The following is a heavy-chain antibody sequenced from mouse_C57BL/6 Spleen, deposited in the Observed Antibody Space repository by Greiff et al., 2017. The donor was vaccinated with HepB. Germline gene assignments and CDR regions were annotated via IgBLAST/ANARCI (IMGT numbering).Heavy chain of an antibody. Sequence: VKLLESGAELARPGASVKLSCKASGYTFTSYGISWVKQRTGQGLEWIGEIYPRSGNTYYNEKFKGKATLTADKSSSTAYMELRSLTSEDSAVYFCARDYYDYDPYYFDYWGQGTTLTVSS. CDR2: IYPRSGNT. CDR1: GYTFTSYG. CDR3: ARDYYDYDPYYFDY. D-gene: IGHD2-4*01. V-gene: IGHV1-81*01. J-gene: IGHJ2*01.